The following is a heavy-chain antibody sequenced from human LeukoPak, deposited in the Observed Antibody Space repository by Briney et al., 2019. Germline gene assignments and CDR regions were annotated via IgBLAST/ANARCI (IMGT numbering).Heavy chain of an antibody. Sequence: ASVKVSCKASGYIFTSYDINWVRQAPGQGLEWMGWISVYNGNIKYAQKLQGRVTMSTDTSTTTAYMELRSLGSDDTAMYYCARGGVVGTTLDYWGQGTLVTVSS. D-gene: IGHD3-22*01. V-gene: IGHV1-18*01. CDR1: GYIFTSYD. CDR3: ARGGVVGTTLDY. J-gene: IGHJ4*02. CDR2: ISVYNGNI.